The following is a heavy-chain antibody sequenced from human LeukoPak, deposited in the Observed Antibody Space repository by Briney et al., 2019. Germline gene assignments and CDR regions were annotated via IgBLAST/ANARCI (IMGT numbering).Heavy chain of an antibody. V-gene: IGHV3-33*01. Sequence: GRSLGLSCAASGFTFRSYGMHWVRQAPGKGLEWVTVIWYDGSNKYYTDSVKGRFTISRDNSKNTLYLQMNSLRAEDTAVYYCARGYGGNSASLDYWGQGTLVTVSS. CDR2: IWYDGSNK. CDR3: ARGYGGNSASLDY. CDR1: GFTFRSYG. J-gene: IGHJ4*02. D-gene: IGHD4-23*01.